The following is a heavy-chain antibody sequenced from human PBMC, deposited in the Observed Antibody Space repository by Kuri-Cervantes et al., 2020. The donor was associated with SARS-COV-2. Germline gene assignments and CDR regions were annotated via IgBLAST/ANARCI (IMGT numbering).Heavy chain of an antibody. J-gene: IGHJ4*02. CDR3: ARWQRGSSWYSVFDY. D-gene: IGHD6-13*01. CDR1: GFSFSSYG. CDR2: INSDGSST. V-gene: IGHV3-74*01. Sequence: GESLKISCAASGFSFSSYGMSWVRQAPGKGLVWVSRINSDGSSTSYADSVKGRFTISRDNAKNTLYLQMNSLRAEDTAVYYCARWQRGSSWYSVFDYWGQGTLVTVSS.